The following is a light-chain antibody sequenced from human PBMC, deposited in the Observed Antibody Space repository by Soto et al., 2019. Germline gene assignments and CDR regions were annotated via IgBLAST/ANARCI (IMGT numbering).Light chain of an antibody. CDR3: QQAASCTFT. J-gene: IGKJ3*01. CDR2: AAS. CDR1: QDINDW. V-gene: IGKV1-12*01. Sequence: DIQMPQSPSSVSASVGDRITITCRASQDINDWLGWYQQKPWEAPKLRIYAASSLHSGVPSRFGGSGSGTTFTLTNTTLQPEDSAVYYCQQAASCTFTFGPGTRVTIK.